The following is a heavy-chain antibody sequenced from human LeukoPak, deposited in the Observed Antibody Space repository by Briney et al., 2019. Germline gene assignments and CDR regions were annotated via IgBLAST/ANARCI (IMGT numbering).Heavy chain of an antibody. CDR2: ISSSGSTI. CDR1: GFTFSDYY. V-gene: IGHV3-11*01. D-gene: IGHD6-19*01. Sequence: GGSLRLSCAASGFTFSDYYMSWIRQAPGKGLEWVSYISSSGSTIYYADSVKGRFTISRDKAKNSLYLQMNSLRAEDTAVYYCAKDLGYSSGWYCFDYWGQGTLVTVSS. J-gene: IGHJ4*02. CDR3: AKDLGYSSGWYCFDY.